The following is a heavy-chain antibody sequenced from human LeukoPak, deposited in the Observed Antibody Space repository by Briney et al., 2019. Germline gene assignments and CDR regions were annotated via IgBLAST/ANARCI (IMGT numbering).Heavy chain of an antibody. CDR3: AREGPYGSAYLDY. J-gene: IGHJ4*02. V-gene: IGHV3-74*01. CDR1: GFTFSSYW. Sequence: GGSLRLSCAASGFTFSSYWMHWVRQVPGKGLVWVSRIKSDGSTTYYADSVKGRFTMSRDNGKSTAYLEMKSLRPEDTAVYYCAREGPYGSAYLDYWGQGDLVTVSS. D-gene: IGHD3-10*01. CDR2: IKSDGSTT.